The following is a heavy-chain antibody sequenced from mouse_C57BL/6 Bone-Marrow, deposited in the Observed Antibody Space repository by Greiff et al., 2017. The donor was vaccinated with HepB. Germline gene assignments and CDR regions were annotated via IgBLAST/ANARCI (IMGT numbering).Heavy chain of an antibody. D-gene: IGHD4-1*01. CDR1: GYTFTSYW. CDR2: ILPGSGST. V-gene: IGHV1-9*01. Sequence: QVQLQQPGAELVRPGSSVKLSCKASGYTFTSYWMDWVKQRPGHGLEWIGEILPGSGSTNYNAKFKGKATFTADTSSNTAYMQLSSLPTEDSAIYYCASGEHWGFAYWGQGTLVTVSA. J-gene: IGHJ3*01. CDR3: ASGEHWGFAY.